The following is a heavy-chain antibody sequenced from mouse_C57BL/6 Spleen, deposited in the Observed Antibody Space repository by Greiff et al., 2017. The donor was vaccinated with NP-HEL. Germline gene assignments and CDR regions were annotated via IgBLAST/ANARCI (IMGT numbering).Heavy chain of an antibody. J-gene: IGHJ3*01. V-gene: IGHV1-64*01. CDR3: ARPAYYSNYAFAY. Sequence: QVQLQQPGAELVKPGASVKLSCKASGYTFTSYWMHWVKQRPGQGLEWIGMIHPNSGSTNYNEKFKSKATLTVDKSSSTAYMQLSSLTSEDSEVYYCARPAYYSNYAFAYWGQGTLVTVSA. CDR1: GYTFTSYW. CDR2: IHPNSGST. D-gene: IGHD2-5*01.